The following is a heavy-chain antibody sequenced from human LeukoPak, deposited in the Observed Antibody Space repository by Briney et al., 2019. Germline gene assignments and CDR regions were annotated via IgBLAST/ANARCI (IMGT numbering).Heavy chain of an antibody. CDR3: ARGGGYGSGSYYNMNF. D-gene: IGHD3-10*01. CDR2: IINDGGST. Sequence: PGGSLTLSCAASGFTFSSYAMHWVRQAPGKGLEYVSSIINDGGSTYYANSVKGRFTISRDNTKNTLYLQMGSLRAEDMAVYYCARGGGYGSGSYYNMNFWGQGTLVTVSS. V-gene: IGHV3-64*01. J-gene: IGHJ4*02. CDR1: GFTFSSYA.